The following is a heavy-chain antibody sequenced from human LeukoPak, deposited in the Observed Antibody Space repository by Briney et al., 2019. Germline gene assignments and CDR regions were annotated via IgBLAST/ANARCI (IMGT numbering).Heavy chain of an antibody. J-gene: IGHJ6*02. CDR1: GFTFRSYW. CDR2: ISSSGSTI. V-gene: IGHV3-48*04. D-gene: IGHD2-2*01. Sequence: GGSLRLSCAASGFTFRSYWMHWVRQAPGKGLEWVSYISSSGSTIYYADSVKGRFTISRDNAKNSLYLQMNSLRAEDTAVYYCATYLSPIVVVPAAMLPDYYYGMDVWGQGTTVTVSS. CDR3: ATYLSPIVVVPAAMLPDYYYGMDV.